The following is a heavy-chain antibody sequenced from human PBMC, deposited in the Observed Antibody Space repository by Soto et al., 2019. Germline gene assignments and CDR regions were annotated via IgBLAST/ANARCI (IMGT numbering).Heavy chain of an antibody. CDR3: ARADYIWGSYRYTEHAFDI. V-gene: IGHV4-34*01. Sequence: SETLSLTCAVYGGSFSGYYLSWIRQPPGKGLEWIGEINHSGSTNYNPSLKSRVTISVDTSKNQFSLKLSSVTAADTAVYYCARADYIWGSYRYTEHAFDIWGQGTMVTVSS. D-gene: IGHD3-16*02. CDR2: INHSGST. CDR1: GGSFSGYY. J-gene: IGHJ3*02.